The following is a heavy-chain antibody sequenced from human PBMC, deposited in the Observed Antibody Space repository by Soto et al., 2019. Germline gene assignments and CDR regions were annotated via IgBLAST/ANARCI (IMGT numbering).Heavy chain of an antibody. Sequence: ASVEVSCKASGYTFTSYCISWVRQAPGQGLEWMGWISAYNGNTNYAQKLQGRVTMTTDTSTSTAYMELRSLRSDDTAVYYCARGRTLSIFGVVTPDNWFDPWGQGTLVTVSS. CDR2: ISAYNGNT. D-gene: IGHD3-3*01. V-gene: IGHV1-18*04. J-gene: IGHJ5*02. CDR3: ARGRTLSIFGVVTPDNWFDP. CDR1: GYTFTSYC.